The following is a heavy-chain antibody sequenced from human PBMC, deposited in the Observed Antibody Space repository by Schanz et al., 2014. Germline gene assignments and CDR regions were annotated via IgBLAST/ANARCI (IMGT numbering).Heavy chain of an antibody. CDR3: ANNWNLDY. D-gene: IGHD1-20*01. Sequence: EVQLVESGGGLVKPGGSLRLSCAASGFTFSGFWMTWVRQAPGKGLEWVARINSVGSNTDYADSVTGRFTISRDNAKNTLYLQMNSLRAEDTAVDYCANNWNLDYWGQGTLVTVSS. V-gene: IGHV3-74*02. CDR2: INSVGSNT. CDR1: GFTFSGFW. J-gene: IGHJ4*02.